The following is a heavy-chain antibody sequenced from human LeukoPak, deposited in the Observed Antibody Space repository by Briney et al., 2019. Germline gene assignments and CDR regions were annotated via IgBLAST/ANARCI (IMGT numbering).Heavy chain of an antibody. D-gene: IGHD6-19*01. CDR3: AKVVIEPGSGWYWFDP. Sequence: SGTLSRTSTGSAGSLSNYYWSWIRQAPERGLEGIGYINYSGTTNYNPSFKSRVTISVEPSKNQFSLKIFSVTAADAAIYYCAKVVIEPGSGWYWFDPWGQGTLVTVSS. J-gene: IGHJ5*02. CDR1: AGSLSNYY. V-gene: IGHV4-59*01. CDR2: INYSGTT.